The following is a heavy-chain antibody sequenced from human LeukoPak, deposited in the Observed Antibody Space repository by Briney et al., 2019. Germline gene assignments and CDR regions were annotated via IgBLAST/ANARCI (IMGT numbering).Heavy chain of an antibody. CDR3: ARGVGDYYYGSGFDYYYYYMDV. Sequence: ASVKVSCKDSGYTFTGYYMHWVRQAPGQGLEWMGWQNPNSGNTGYAQKFQGRVTMTRNTSISTAYMELSSLRSEDTAVYYCARGVGDYYYGSGFDYYYYYMDVWGKGTTVTISS. CDR1: GYTFTGYY. D-gene: IGHD3-10*01. CDR2: QNPNSGNT. J-gene: IGHJ6*03. V-gene: IGHV1-8*02.